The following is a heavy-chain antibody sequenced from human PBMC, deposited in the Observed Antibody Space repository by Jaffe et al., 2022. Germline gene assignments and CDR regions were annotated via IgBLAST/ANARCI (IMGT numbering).Heavy chain of an antibody. CDR2: IRSKPNDYAT. J-gene: IGHJ4*02. Sequence: EVQLVESGGGLVQPGGSLNLSCEASGFTFSASTMHWVRQPPGKGLEWVGRIRSKPNDYATAYAASVKGRFTISRDDSKNTMYLQMNSLKTGDTAIYYCASDYSVLFDYWGQGDLVTVSS. CDR1: GFTFSAST. CDR3: ASDYSVLFDY. D-gene: IGHD4-4*01. V-gene: IGHV3-73*02.